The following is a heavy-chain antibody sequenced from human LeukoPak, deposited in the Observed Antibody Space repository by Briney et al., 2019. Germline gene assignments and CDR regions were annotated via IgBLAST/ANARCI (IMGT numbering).Heavy chain of an antibody. CDR3: ASVSRTYYYYMDV. CDR1: GGSISSYY. Sequence: SETLSLTCTVSGGSISSYYWSWIRQPPGKGLEWIGEINHSGSTNYNPSLKSRVTISVDTSKNQFSLKLSSVTAADTAVYYCASVSRTYYYYMDVWGKGTTVTVSS. D-gene: IGHD1-14*01. V-gene: IGHV4-34*01. CDR2: INHSGST. J-gene: IGHJ6*03.